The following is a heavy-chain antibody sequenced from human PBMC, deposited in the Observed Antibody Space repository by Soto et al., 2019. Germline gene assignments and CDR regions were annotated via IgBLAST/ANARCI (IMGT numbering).Heavy chain of an antibody. CDR2: IQYGGTT. CDR1: GGSITRNNHF. D-gene: IGHD6-19*01. J-gene: IGHJ4*02. Sequence: QLQLQESGPGLVKASETLSLTCTVSGGSITRNNHFWGWIRQSPGKGLEWIGSIQYGGTTNYNPSLKSRVIMSAETSKNQFSLMMNSVTAADTAVDYCARLGSSGWYQGSYFDYFGQCTLVTVSS. CDR3: ARLGSSGWYQGSYFDY. V-gene: IGHV4-39*01.